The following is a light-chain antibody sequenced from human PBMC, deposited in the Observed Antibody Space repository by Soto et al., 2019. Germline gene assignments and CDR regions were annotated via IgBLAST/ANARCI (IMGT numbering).Light chain of an antibody. CDR1: QGISSY. CDR2: AAS. J-gene: IGKJ2*01. CDR3: QQLNSI. V-gene: IGKV1-9*01. Sequence: DIQLTQSPSFLSASVGDRVTITCRASQGISSYLAWYQQKPGKAPKLLIYAASTLQSGVPSRFSGSGSGTEFTLTISSLQHEDFATYYCQQLNSIFGQGTKLEIK.